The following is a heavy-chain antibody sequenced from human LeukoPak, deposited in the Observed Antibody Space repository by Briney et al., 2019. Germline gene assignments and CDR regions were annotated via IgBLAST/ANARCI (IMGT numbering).Heavy chain of an antibody. CDR2: ISTYNGNT. CDR3: ARGRRGLKDY. J-gene: IGHJ4*02. Sequence: ASVKVSCKASGFNFTNYGISWVRQAPGQGLEWMGWISTYNGNTNYAQKFQGRVTITRNTSISTAYMELSSLRSEDTAVYYCARGRRGLKDYWGQGTLVTVSS. D-gene: IGHD3-10*01. V-gene: IGHV1-18*01. CDR1: GFNFTNYG.